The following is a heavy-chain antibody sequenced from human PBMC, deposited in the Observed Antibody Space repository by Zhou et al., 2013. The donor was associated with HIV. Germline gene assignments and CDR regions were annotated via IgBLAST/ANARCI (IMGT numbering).Heavy chain of an antibody. D-gene: IGHD5-12*01. V-gene: IGHV1-2*02. Sequence: QVQLVQSGAEVKRPGASVKVSCKTSGYTFSIYYIHWVRQAPGQGPEWMGWINPNSGDTKYAQKFQGRVTMTRDTSISTAYMELSRLTSDDTAVYYCARGWDHSEATILAYWGQGTLLTVSS. CDR2: INPNSGDT. CDR1: GYTFSIYY. J-gene: IGHJ4*02. CDR3: ARGWDHSEATILAY.